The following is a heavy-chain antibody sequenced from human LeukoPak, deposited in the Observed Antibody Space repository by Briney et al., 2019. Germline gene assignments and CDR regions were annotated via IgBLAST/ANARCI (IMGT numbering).Heavy chain of an antibody. J-gene: IGHJ4*02. Sequence: PSETLSLTCTVSGGSISSYYWSWIRQPPGKGLEWIGYIYYSGSTNYNPSLKSRVTISVDTSKSQFSLKLSSVTAADTAVYYCARTRGYTYGYDLDYWGQGTLVTVSS. D-gene: IGHD5-18*01. V-gene: IGHV4-59*01. CDR1: GGSISSYY. CDR2: IYYSGST. CDR3: ARTRGYTYGYDLDY.